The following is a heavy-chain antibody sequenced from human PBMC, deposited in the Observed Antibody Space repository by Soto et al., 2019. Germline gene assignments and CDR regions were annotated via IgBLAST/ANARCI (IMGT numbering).Heavy chain of an antibody. CDR2: TYYRSKWYN. CDR1: GDSVSSHSAA. CDR3: ARDLAAHSSGWYDHLFDY. D-gene: IGHD6-19*01. J-gene: IGHJ4*02. Sequence: SQTLSLTCAISGDSVSSHSAAWDWIRQSPSRGLEWLGRTYYRSKWYNDYAVSVKSRITINPDTSKNQFSLQLNSVTPEDTAVYYCARDLAAHSSGWYDHLFDYWGQGTLVTVSS. V-gene: IGHV6-1*01.